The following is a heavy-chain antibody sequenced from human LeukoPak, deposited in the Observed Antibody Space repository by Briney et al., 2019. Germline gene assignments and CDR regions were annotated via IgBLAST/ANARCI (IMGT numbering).Heavy chain of an antibody. CDR3: ARRTAARREFDY. CDR2: ISTNGGSI. CDR1: GFTLSSCA. Sequence: GGSLRLSCSASGFTLSSCAMHWVRQAPGKGLEYVSGISTNGGSIYYADSVKGRFTISRDNSKNMLYLQMTSLRAEDTAVYYCARRTAARREFDYWGQGTLVTVSS. J-gene: IGHJ4*02. D-gene: IGHD6-6*01. V-gene: IGHV3-64D*06.